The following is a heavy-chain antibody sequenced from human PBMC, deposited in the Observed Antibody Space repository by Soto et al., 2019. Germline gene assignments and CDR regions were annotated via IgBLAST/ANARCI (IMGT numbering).Heavy chain of an antibody. CDR3: ARDRGYYDSSGYHSFDY. J-gene: IGHJ4*02. D-gene: IGHD3-22*01. V-gene: IGHV4-61*01. CDR2: IYYSGST. CDR1: GGSVSSGSYY. Sequence: QVQLQESGPGLVKPSETLSLTCTVSGGSVSSGSYYWSWIRQPPGKGLEWIGYIYYSGSTNYNPSLKSRVTLSVDTSKNQFSLKLSSVTAADTAVYYCARDRGYYDSSGYHSFDYWGQGTLVTVSS.